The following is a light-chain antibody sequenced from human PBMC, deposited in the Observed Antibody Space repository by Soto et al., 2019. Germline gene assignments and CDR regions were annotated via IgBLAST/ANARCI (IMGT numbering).Light chain of an antibody. CDR1: RSVSSSY. CDR2: GAS. CDR3: QQYGSSPPYT. J-gene: IGKJ2*01. V-gene: IGKV3-20*01. Sequence: IVLTHSPGTLSLSPGERATLSCRASRSVSSSYLAWYQHKPGQAPRLLIYGASNRATGIPDRFSGSGSGTDFTLTIIRLEPEDFAVYYCQQYGSSPPYTFGQGTKLEIK.